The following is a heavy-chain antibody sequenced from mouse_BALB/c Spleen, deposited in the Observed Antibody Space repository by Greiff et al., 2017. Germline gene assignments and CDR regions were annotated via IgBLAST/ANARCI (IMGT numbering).Heavy chain of an antibody. CDR3: ASGWSGYAMDY. CDR2: INPSTGYT. D-gene: IGHD2-3*01. Sequence: QVQLQQSGAELAKPGASVKMSCKASGYTFTSYWMHWVKQRPGQGLEWIGYINPSTGYTEYNQKFKDKATLTADKSSSTAYMQLSSLTSEDSAVYYCASGWSGYAMDYWGQGTSVTVSS. V-gene: IGHV1-7*01. CDR1: GYTFTSYW. J-gene: IGHJ4*01.